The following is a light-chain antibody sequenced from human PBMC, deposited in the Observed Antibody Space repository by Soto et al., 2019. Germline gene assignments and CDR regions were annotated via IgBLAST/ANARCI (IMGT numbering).Light chain of an antibody. CDR2: STS. Sequence: QTVVTQEPSLTVSPGGTVTLTCASSTGAVTSGYYPNWFRQKPGQPPRALIYSTSNEHSWTPARFSGSLLGGKAALTLSGVQPEDEAEYYCLLYYGGAQLIFGGGTKLTVL. J-gene: IGLJ2*01. CDR1: TGAVTSGYY. CDR3: LLYYGGAQLI. V-gene: IGLV7-43*01.